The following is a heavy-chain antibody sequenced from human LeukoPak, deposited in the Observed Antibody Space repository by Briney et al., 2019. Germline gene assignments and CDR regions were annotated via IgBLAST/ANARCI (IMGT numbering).Heavy chain of an antibody. J-gene: IGHJ4*02. CDR3: ARAQRDYYGSGSPYKPVDY. D-gene: IGHD3-10*01. CDR2: ISSSSSYI. Sequence: PGGSPRLSCAASGFTFSSYSMNWVRQAPGKGLEWVSSISSSSSYIYYADSVKGRFTISRDNAKNSLYLQMNSLRAEDTAVYYCARAQRDYYGSGSPYKPVDYWGQGTLVTVSS. CDR1: GFTFSSYS. V-gene: IGHV3-21*01.